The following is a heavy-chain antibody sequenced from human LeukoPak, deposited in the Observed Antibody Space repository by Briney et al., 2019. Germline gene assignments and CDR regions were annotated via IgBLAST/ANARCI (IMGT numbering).Heavy chain of an antibody. V-gene: IGHV3-23*01. J-gene: IGHJ5*02. Sequence: RTGGSLRLSCAASGSTFSSYGMSWVRQAPGKGLEWVSAITGNGANTFYADSVKGRFTISRDNSKNTMYLQMNSLRAEDTALYYCARDRSGSYPNWFDPWGQGTLVTVSS. CDR3: ARDRSGSYPNWFDP. CDR1: GSTFSSYG. CDR2: ITGNGANT. D-gene: IGHD3-10*01.